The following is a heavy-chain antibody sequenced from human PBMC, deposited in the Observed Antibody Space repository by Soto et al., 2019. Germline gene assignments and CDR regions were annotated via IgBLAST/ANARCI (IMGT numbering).Heavy chain of an antibody. CDR1: GFTFSSYG. D-gene: IGHD1-26*01. J-gene: IGHJ4*02. CDR3: AKGAYSGSYFDY. V-gene: IGHV3-30*18. CDR2: ISYDGSNK. Sequence: ESGGGVVQPGRSRRLSCAASGFTFSSYGMHWVRQAPGKGLEWVAIISYDGSNKYYADSVKGRLTISRDNSKNTLYLHMNSLIPEDTAVYYCAKGAYSGSYFDYWGQGTLVTVSS.